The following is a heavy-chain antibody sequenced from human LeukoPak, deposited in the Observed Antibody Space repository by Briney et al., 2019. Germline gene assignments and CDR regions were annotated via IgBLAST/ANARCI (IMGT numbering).Heavy chain of an antibody. D-gene: IGHD3-3*01. J-gene: IGHJ3*02. Sequence: PGGALRLSCAASGFAFSDYYMSWIRQAPGKGLEWVSYISSSGSTIYYADSVKGRFTISRDNAKNSLYLQVDSLRAEDTAVYYCARDMANGDFWSGYSDAFDIWGQGTMVTVSS. CDR2: ISSSGSTI. CDR3: ARDMANGDFWSGYSDAFDI. V-gene: IGHV3-11*04. CDR1: GFAFSDYY.